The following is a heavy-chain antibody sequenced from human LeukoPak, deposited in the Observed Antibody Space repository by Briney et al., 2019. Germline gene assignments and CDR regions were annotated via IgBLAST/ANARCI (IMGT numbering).Heavy chain of an antibody. D-gene: IGHD3-22*01. V-gene: IGHV4-31*03. CDR1: GGSISSGDYY. CDR3: VRGRYDSSGYNYWYFDL. CDR2: IYHSGYT. Sequence: SETLSLTCTVSGGSISSGDYYWTWIRQHPGRGLEWIGYIYHSGYTYYNPSLKSRVTMSLDTSKNKFSLKLSSVTAADTAVYYCVRGRYDSSGYNYWYFDLWGRGTRVTVSS. J-gene: IGHJ2*01.